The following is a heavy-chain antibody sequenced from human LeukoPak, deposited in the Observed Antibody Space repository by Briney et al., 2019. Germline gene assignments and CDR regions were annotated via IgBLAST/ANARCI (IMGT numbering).Heavy chain of an antibody. Sequence: PGGSLRLSCAASGFTFSSYWMYWVRQAPGKGLVFVSRINSDGSTTRYAGSVKGRFTISRDNAKNTLFLQMDSLRDEDTAVYYCASELVVGYWGLGTLVTVSS. CDR1: GFTFSSYW. D-gene: IGHD1-26*01. V-gene: IGHV3-74*01. CDR3: ASELVVGY. CDR2: INSDGSTT. J-gene: IGHJ4*02.